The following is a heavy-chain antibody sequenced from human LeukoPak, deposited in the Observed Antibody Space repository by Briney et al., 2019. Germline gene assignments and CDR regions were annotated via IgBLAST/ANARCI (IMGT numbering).Heavy chain of an antibody. CDR1: GYTFTSYG. Sequence: GASVKVSCKASGYTFTSYGISWVRQAPGQGLEWMGWISPFNGNTDYARQLQGRVTMTTDTSTSTAYLELRSLKSNDTAVYYCARDVEQMSDYWGQGTLVTVSS. CDR2: ISPFNGNT. V-gene: IGHV1-18*01. J-gene: IGHJ4*02. D-gene: IGHD1/OR15-1a*01. CDR3: ARDVEQMSDY.